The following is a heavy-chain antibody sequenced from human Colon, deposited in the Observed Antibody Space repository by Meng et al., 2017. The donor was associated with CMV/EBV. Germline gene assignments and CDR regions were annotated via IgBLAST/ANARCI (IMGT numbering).Heavy chain of an antibody. CDR2: MCYSGDT. Sequence: LQESGPGVVKPSATLSLTFTVSGGSISSYCWSWIRQRPGQGLEWIGYMCYSGDTNYNPSLRSRVTSSGDTCKNQFSLKQNPVTAADTDVYYCALRGSAAGTFQHWGQGTLVTVSS. D-gene: IGHD6-13*01. V-gene: IGHV4-59*01. CDR3: ALRGSAAGTFQH. CDR1: GGSISSYC. J-gene: IGHJ1*01.